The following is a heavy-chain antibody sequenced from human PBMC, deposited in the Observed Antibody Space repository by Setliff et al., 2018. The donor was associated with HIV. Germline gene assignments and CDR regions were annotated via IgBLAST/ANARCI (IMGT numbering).Heavy chain of an antibody. CDR2: IYFRGSA. V-gene: IGHV4-39*07. D-gene: IGHD2-2*01. CDR1: GGSISSKDHY. Sequence: TLSLTCTVSGGSISSKDHYWGWIWQSPGKGLEWIATIYFRGSAYYNPSLRSRVTISVDTSKNQFSLKVNSVTAADTAVYYCARADIVVVPAAISSIFYYYYYMDVWGKGTTVTVSS. J-gene: IGHJ6*03. CDR3: ARADIVVVPAAISSIFYYYYYMDV.